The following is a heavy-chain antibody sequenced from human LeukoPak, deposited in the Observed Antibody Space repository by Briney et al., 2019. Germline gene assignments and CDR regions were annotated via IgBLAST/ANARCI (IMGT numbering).Heavy chain of an antibody. J-gene: IGHJ4*02. V-gene: IGHV3-30-3*01. D-gene: IGHD3-3*01. CDR1: GFTFSSYA. Sequence: GGSLRLSGAASGFTFSSYAMHWVRQAPGKGLEWVAVISYDGSNKYYADSVKGRFTISRDNSKNTLYLQMNSLRAEDTAVYYCAKDHARTTIVGVVPSHWGQGTLVTVTS. CDR3: AKDHARTTIVGVVPSH. CDR2: ISYDGSNK.